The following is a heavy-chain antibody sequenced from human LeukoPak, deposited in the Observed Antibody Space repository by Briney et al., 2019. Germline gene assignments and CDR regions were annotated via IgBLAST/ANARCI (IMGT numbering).Heavy chain of an antibody. CDR1: GFTFSSYW. D-gene: IGHD6-19*01. CDR3: ARAGWRQWLVYYYGMDV. V-gene: IGHV3-74*01. J-gene: IGHJ6*04. CDR2: INSDGSST. Sequence: HTGGSLRLSCAASGFTFSSYWMHWVRQAPGKGLVWVSRINSDGSSTSYADSVKGRFTISRDNTKNTLYLQMNSLRAEDTAVYYCARAGWRQWLVYYYGMDVWGKGTTVTVSS.